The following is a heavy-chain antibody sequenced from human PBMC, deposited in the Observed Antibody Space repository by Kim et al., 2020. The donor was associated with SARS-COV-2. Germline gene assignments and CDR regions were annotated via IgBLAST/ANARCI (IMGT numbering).Heavy chain of an antibody. CDR2: IDYTGST. CDR1: GDSISSSSYY. V-gene: IGHV4-39*01. CDR3: ARHDLRFGYMDV. J-gene: IGHJ6*03. D-gene: IGHD3-10*01. Sequence: SETLSLTCTVSGDSISSSSYYWGWIRQPPGKGLEWIESIDYTGSTYYNPSLKSRVTISVDTSKNQFSLKLNSVTAADSAVYYCARHDLRFGYMDVWGMGT.